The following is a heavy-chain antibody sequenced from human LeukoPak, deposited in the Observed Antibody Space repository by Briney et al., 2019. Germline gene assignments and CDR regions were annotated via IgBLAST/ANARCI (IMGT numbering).Heavy chain of an antibody. CDR3: ARPRGGYDAFDI. J-gene: IGHJ3*02. CDR2: IYYSGST. Sequence: SETLSLTCTVSGGSISSYYWSWIRQPPGKGLEWIGYIYYSGSTNYNPSLKSRVTISVDTSKNQFSLKLSSVIAADTAVYYCARPRGGYDAFDIWGQGTMVTVSS. V-gene: IGHV4-59*01. D-gene: IGHD3-16*01. CDR1: GGSISSYY.